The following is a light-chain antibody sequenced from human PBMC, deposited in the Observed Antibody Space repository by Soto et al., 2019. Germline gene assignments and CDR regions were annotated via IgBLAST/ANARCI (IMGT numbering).Light chain of an antibody. CDR3: CSYAGTYTYV. CDR2: DVT. V-gene: IGLV2-11*01. J-gene: IGLJ1*01. Sequence: QSALTQPRSVSGSPGQSVTISCTGTSSNVGRYKYVSWYQHHPGKAPKLMIYDVTMRPSGVPDRFSGSNSGNTASLTISGLQAEDEADYYCCSYAGTYTYVFGTGTKLTVL. CDR1: SSNVGRYKY.